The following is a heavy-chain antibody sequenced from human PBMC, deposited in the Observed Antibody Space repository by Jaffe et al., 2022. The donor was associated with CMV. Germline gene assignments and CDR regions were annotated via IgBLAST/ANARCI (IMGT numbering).Heavy chain of an antibody. CDR2: ISGNGGST. Sequence: EVQLVESGRGLVQPGGSLRLSCKASGFTFSSYAMSWVRQAPGKGLEWVSSISGNGGSTYYADSVKGHFTISRDNSKNTLYLQMNSLRAEDTAVYYCAKSSRADTAMVLGVDYWGQGTLVTVSS. D-gene: IGHD5-18*01. V-gene: IGHV3-23*04. CDR1: GFTFSSYA. J-gene: IGHJ4*02. CDR3: AKSSRADTAMVLGVDY.